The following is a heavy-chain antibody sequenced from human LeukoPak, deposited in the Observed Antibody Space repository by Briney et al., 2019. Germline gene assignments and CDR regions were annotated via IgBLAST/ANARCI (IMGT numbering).Heavy chain of an antibody. D-gene: IGHD4-23*01. CDR1: GYSISSGYY. CDR2: IYHSGST. J-gene: IGHJ5*02. V-gene: IGHV4-38-2*02. CDR3: ARGGKRWFDP. Sequence: PSETLSLTCTVSGYSISSGYYWGWIRQPPGKGLEWIGSIYHSGSTYYNPSLKSRVTISVDTSKNQFSLKLSSVTAADTAVYYCARGGKRWFDPWGQGTLVTVSS.